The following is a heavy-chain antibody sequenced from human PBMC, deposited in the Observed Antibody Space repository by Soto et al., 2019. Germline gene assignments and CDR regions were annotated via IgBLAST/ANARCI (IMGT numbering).Heavy chain of an antibody. CDR2: IYSSGGT. CDR1: GDSISSGNKY. D-gene: IGHD3-16*01. J-gene: IGHJ6*02. Sequence: QVQLRESGPGLVKPSQTLSLTCTVSGDSISSGNKYWSWIRQPPGKGLEWIGYIYSSGGTYYNPSLKSRLSISLHTSDNQFSLKFDSVTDADSAVYYCARVPSPFDYYYAMDVWGHGTTVTVSS. V-gene: IGHV4-30-4*01. CDR3: ARVPSPFDYYYAMDV.